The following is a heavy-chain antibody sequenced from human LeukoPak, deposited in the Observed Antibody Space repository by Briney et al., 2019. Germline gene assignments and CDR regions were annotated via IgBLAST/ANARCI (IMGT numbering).Heavy chain of an antibody. V-gene: IGHV4-59*01. J-gene: IGHJ6*03. Sequence: SETLSLTCAVYGGSFSGYYWSWIRQPPGKGLEWIGYIYYSGSTNYNPSLKSRVTISVDTSKNQFSLKLSSVTAADTAVYYRARLGRGMVRGVIRNYYYYYMDVWGKGTTVTISS. D-gene: IGHD3-10*01. CDR1: GGSFSGYY. CDR2: IYYSGST. CDR3: ARLGRGMVRGVIRNYYYYYMDV.